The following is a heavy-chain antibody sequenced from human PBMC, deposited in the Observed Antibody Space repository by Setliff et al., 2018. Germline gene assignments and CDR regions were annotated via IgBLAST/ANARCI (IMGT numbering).Heavy chain of an antibody. CDR1: GYTFTSYY. CDR3: ARGGAAAAGKKGVFEY. J-gene: IGHJ4*02. CDR2: INTGGGSA. Sequence: GASVKVSCKTSGYTFTSYYMYWVRQAPGQGLDWMGTINTGGGSASIVDQFQGRVSMTRDTSTSTVYMEINSLRPDDTAVYFCARGGAAAAGKKGVFEYWGQGTLVTVSS. D-gene: IGHD6-13*01. V-gene: IGHV1-46*01.